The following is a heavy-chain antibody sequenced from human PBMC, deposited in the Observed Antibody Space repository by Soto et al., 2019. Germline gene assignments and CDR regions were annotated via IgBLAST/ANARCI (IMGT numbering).Heavy chain of an antibody. CDR2: IYSGGYT. Sequence: EVQLVESGGGLIQPGGSLRLSCAVSGFTVSNNYMSWVRQAPGKGLEGVSVIYSGGYTAYGDSVKGRFTISRDNSKNIIYLKQNSLGADDPAVYFWGTRPGGGGYWGQGTLVTVSS. CDR3: GTRPGGGGY. J-gene: IGHJ4*02. D-gene: IGHD3-10*01. V-gene: IGHV3-53*01. CDR1: GFTVSNNY.